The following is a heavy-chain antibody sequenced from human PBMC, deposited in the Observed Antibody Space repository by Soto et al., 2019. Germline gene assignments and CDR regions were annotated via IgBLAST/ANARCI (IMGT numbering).Heavy chain of an antibody. CDR1: GGTFSSYA. CDR2: MNPNSGNT. CDR3: ARKVPGDY. J-gene: IGHJ4*02. V-gene: IGHV1-8*02. Sequence: ASVKVSCKASGGTFSSYAISWVRQAPGQGLEWMGWMNPNSGNTGYAQKFQGRVTMTRNTSISTAYMELSSLRSEDTAVYYCARKVPGDYWGQGTLVTVSS.